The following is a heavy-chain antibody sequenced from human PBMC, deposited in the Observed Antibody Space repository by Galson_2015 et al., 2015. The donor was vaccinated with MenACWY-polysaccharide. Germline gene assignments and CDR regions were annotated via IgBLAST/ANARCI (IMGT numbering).Heavy chain of an antibody. V-gene: IGHV3-7*01. CDR2: IKQDGSEK. CDR3: ATAPSLHVGQH. J-gene: IGHJ1*01. CDR1: GFTFSTYW. Sequence: SLRLSCAASGFTFSTYWMHWVRQAPGKGLEWVANIKQDGSEKYYVDSVKGRFTISRDNAENSLYLQMNSLRAEDTAVYYCATAPSLHVGQHWGQGTLVIVSS. D-gene: IGHD5-24*01.